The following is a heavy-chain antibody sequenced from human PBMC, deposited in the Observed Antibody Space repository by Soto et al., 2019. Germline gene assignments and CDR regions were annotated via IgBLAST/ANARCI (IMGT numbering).Heavy chain of an antibody. D-gene: IGHD6-19*01. J-gene: IGHJ6*03. V-gene: IGHV4-39*01. CDR1: GGSISGSSYY. CDR2: LSYSGSA. CDR3: VRGGSGWYNGGYQNYYYHMDV. Sequence: QLQLQESGPGLVKPSETLSLTCSVSGGSISGSSYYWGWIRQPPGKGLEWIGSLSYSGSAFYNPSLTRRVLISGDTSKNQFSLKLSSVAAADTAVYYCVRGGSGWYNGGYQNYYYHMDVWGKGTTVTGSS.